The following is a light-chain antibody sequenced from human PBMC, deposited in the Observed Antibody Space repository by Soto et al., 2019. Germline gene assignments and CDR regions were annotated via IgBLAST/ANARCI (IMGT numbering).Light chain of an antibody. Sequence: QSVLTQPPSASGTPGQRVTLSCSGSDSNIGSNSVSWYQQLPETAPKLLIFGDSNRPSGVPDRFSGSKSGTSASLVITGLQADDEADYYCQSNDNGLSGSDVFGTGTKVTVL. CDR3: QSNDNGLSGSDV. J-gene: IGLJ1*01. V-gene: IGLV1-40*01. CDR2: GDS. CDR1: DSNIGSNS.